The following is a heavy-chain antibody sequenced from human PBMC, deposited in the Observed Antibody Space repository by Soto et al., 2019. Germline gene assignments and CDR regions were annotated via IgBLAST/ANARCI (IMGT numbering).Heavy chain of an antibody. Sequence: QVQLVQSGAEVKKPGSSVKVSCKASGGTFSSYTISWVRQAPGQGLEWMGRIIPILGIANYAQKFQGRVTITADKSTSTAYMELSSLRSEDTAVYYCASSPGKDDVFDIWGQGTMVTVSS. V-gene: IGHV1-69*02. CDR1: GGTFSSYT. J-gene: IGHJ3*02. CDR2: IIPILGIA. CDR3: ASSPGKDDVFDI.